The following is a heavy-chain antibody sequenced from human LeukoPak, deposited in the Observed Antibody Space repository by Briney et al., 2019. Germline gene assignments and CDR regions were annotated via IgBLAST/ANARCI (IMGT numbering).Heavy chain of an antibody. V-gene: IGHV1-8*03. D-gene: IGHD6-13*01. CDR1: GYTFTGYY. CDR2: MNPNSGNT. Sequence: ASVKVSCKASGYTFTGYYMHWVRQAPGQGLEWMGWMNPNSGNTGYAQKFQGRVTITRNTSISTAYMELSSLRSEDTAVYYCARKYSSSWYSAFDIWGQGTMVTVSS. J-gene: IGHJ3*02. CDR3: ARKYSSSWYSAFDI.